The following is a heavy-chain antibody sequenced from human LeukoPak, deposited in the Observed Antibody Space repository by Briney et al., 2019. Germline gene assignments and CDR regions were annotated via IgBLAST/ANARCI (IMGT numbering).Heavy chain of an antibody. V-gene: IGHV4-34*01. CDR1: GGSFSGYY. CDR3: ARHRDTATPDFDY. CDR2: INHSGST. Sequence: PSETLSLTCAVYGGSFSGYYWSWIRQPPGKGLEWIGEINHSGSTNYNPSLKSRVTISVDTSKNQFSLKLRSVTAADTAVYYCARHRDTATPDFDYWGQGTLVTVSS. D-gene: IGHD5-18*01. J-gene: IGHJ4*02.